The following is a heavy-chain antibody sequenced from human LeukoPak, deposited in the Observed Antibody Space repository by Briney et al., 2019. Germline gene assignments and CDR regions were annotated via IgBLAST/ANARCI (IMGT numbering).Heavy chain of an antibody. V-gene: IGHV4-34*01. Sequence: PSETLSLTCAVYGGSFSGYYWSWTRQPPGKGLEWIGEINHSGRTNYNPSLKSRVTISVDTSKNQFSLKLSSVTAADTAVYYCARGRVSSSTWHSTYYYYFYMDVWGKGTTVTVSS. CDR2: INHSGRT. CDR1: GGSFSGYY. D-gene: IGHD4-11*01. CDR3: ARGRVSSSTWHSTYYYYFYMDV. J-gene: IGHJ6*03.